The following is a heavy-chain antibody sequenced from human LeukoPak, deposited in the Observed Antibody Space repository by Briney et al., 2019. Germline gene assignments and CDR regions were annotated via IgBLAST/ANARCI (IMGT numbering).Heavy chain of an antibody. D-gene: IGHD4-17*01. CDR2: ISGSGSGT. J-gene: IGHJ6*02. V-gene: IGHV3-23*01. CDR1: GFTFSNFA. Sequence: QPGGSLRLSCAASGFTFSNFAMIWVRQAPEKGLEWVSGISGSGSGTYYADSVKGRFTISRDNSKSTLYLQMNSLRAEDTALYYCAKGTGTFFYTMDVWGQGTTVTVSS. CDR3: AKGTGTFFYTMDV.